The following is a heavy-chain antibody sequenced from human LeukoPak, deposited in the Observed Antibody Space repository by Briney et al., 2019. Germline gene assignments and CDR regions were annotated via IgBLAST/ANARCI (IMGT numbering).Heavy chain of an antibody. Sequence: GASVKVSCKTSGYSFNTYGITWVRQAPGQGLEWMGWISGHSGDTQYARKFQGRVTLTTDSSTTTAYMDLGALKSDDTAVYYCLRDASGWFLGVQEFHFWGQGTLVIVSS. D-gene: IGHD6-19*01. J-gene: IGHJ4*02. CDR1: GYSFNTYG. V-gene: IGHV1-18*01. CDR2: ISGHSGDT. CDR3: LRDASGWFLGVQEFHF.